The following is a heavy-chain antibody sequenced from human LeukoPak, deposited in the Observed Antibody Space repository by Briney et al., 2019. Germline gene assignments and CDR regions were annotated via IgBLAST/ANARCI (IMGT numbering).Heavy chain of an antibody. CDR1: GGSISSFY. CDR3: ARALASDYGDYVYLREWFDP. J-gene: IGHJ5*02. D-gene: IGHD4-17*01. V-gene: IGHV4-59*01. CDR2: IYYSGST. Sequence: PSETLSLTCTVSGGSISSFYWSWIRQPPGKGLEWIGYIYYSGSTNYNPSLKIRVTISVDTSKNQFSLKLSSVTAADTAVYYCARALASDYGDYVYLREWFDPWGQGTLVTVSS.